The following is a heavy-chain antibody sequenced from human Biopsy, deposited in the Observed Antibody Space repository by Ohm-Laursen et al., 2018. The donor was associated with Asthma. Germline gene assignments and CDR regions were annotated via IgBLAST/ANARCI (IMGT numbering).Heavy chain of an antibody. V-gene: IGHV1-69*13. J-gene: IGHJ6*02. D-gene: IGHD5-12*01. CDR2: LIPVLGTP. CDR1: GDSFSNYA. CDR3: ARGYSGSDRIVYYYSGLEV. Sequence: ASVKVSCKASGDSFSNYAISWVRQAPGQGLKWMGGLIPVLGTPDHAQMFEGRVTITADESTSTACMELSSLSSEDTAVYYCARGYSGSDRIVYYYSGLEVWGQGTTVTVSS.